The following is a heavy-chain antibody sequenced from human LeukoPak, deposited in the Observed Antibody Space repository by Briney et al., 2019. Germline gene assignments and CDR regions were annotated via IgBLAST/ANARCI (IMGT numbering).Heavy chain of an antibody. CDR2: ISSSSSYI. J-gene: IGHJ6*03. V-gene: IGHV3-21*04. CDR1: GFTFSSYS. Sequence: GGSLRLSCAASGFTFSSYSMNWVRQAPGKGLEWVSSISSSSSYIYYADSVKGRFTISRDNSKNTLYLQMNSLRAEDTAVYYCAKGVNTAMDYYYYYYMDVWGKGTTVTVSS. CDR3: AKGVNTAMDYYYYYYMDV. D-gene: IGHD5-18*01.